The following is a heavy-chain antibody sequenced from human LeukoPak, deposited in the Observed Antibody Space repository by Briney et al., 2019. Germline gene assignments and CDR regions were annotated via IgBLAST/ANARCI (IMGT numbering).Heavy chain of an antibody. D-gene: IGHD2-21*01. V-gene: IGHV4-39*07. Sequence: SETLSLTCTVSGGSISSSSYYWGWIRQPPGKGVEWIGSIYYSGSTYYNPSLRSRVTISVDTSKNQFSLKLSSVTAADTAVYYCARASPLRVMDAFDIWGQGTMVTVSS. CDR3: ARASPLRVMDAFDI. CDR2: IYYSGST. CDR1: GGSISSSSYY. J-gene: IGHJ3*02.